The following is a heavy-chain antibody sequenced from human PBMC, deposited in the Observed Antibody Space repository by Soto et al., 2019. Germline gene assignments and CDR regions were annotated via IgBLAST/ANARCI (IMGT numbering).Heavy chain of an antibody. Sequence: SETLSLTCTVSGGSISSSNYCWGWIRQPPGKGLEWIGSFHSSRGAYYNPSLTSRVTTSLDTSKNQFSLRLSSVTAADTAVYYCARHNLNHCALDIWGQGTMVTVSS. CDR1: GGSISSSNYC. J-gene: IGHJ3*02. CDR2: FHSSRGA. CDR3: ARHNLNHCALDI. V-gene: IGHV4-39*01.